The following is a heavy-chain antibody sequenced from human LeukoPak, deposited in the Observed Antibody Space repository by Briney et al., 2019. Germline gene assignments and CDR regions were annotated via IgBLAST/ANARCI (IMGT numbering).Heavy chain of an antibody. J-gene: IGHJ6*02. CDR3: AKGSAGEVRGVTSLFYYGMDV. CDR1: GFAFASYA. CDR2: ISDSGGTT. V-gene: IGHV3-23*01. Sequence: GGSLRLSCATSGFAFASYAMNWVRQGPGRGLEWVSGISDSGGTTYYADSVKGRLTISRDNSKNTLYLQVNSLRVEDTAVYFCAKGSAGEVRGVTSLFYYGMDVWGQGTTVTVSS. D-gene: IGHD3-10*01.